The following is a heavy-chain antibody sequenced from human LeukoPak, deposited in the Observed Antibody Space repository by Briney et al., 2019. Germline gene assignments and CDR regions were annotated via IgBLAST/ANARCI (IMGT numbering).Heavy chain of an antibody. J-gene: IGHJ4*02. D-gene: IGHD2-15*01. CDR2: ISAYNGNT. Sequence: ASVKVSCKASGYTFTSYGISWVRQAPGQGLEWMGWISAYNGNTNYAQKLQGRVTMTTDTSTSTAYMELRSLRSDDTAVYYCARDHQLGYCSGGSCYSRKLTNYYFDYWGQGTLVTVSS. V-gene: IGHV1-18*01. CDR1: GYTFTSYG. CDR3: ARDHQLGYCSGGSCYSRKLTNYYFDY.